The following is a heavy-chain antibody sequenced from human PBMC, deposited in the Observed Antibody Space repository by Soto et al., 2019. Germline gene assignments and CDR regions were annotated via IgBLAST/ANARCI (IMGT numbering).Heavy chain of an antibody. V-gene: IGHV4-4*07. CDR3: ARESRSELGTVEY. D-gene: IGHD1-1*01. J-gene: IGHJ4*02. CDR1: GASISNYY. CDR2: IYASGTT. Sequence: KPWETLSLTCTVSGASISNYYWSWIRQPAGKGLECLGRIYASGTTTYNPSLRSRVTMSVDTSKNQFSLNLNSVTAADTAVYYCARESRSELGTVEYWGQGTLVTVSS.